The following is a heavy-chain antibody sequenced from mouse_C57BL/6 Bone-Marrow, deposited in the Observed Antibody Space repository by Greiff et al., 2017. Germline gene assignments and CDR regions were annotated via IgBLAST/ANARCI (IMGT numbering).Heavy chain of an antibody. CDR1: GFTFSDYG. CDR2: ISSGSSTI. D-gene: IGHD1-1*01. V-gene: IGHV5-17*01. CDR3: ARPGYYGSRNWYFDV. Sequence: EVHLVESGGGLVKPGGSLKLSCAASGFTFSDYGMHWVRQAPEKGLEWVAYISSGSSTIYYADTVKGRFTISRDNAKNTLFLQMTSLRSEDTAMYYCARPGYYGSRNWYFDVWGTGTTVTVSS. J-gene: IGHJ1*03.